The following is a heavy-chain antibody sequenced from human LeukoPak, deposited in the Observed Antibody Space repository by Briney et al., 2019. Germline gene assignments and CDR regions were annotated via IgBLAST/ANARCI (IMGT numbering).Heavy chain of an antibody. V-gene: IGHV3-64D*09. CDR2: ISSNGGST. CDR3: VRELPPVVSYYFDY. D-gene: IGHD2-15*01. Sequence: GGSLRLSCSASGFTFSFYAMGWVRQAPGKGLEYVSAISSNGGSTYYADSVKGRFTISRDNSKNTLYLQMSSLRADDTAVYYCVRELPPVVSYYFDYWGQGTLVTVSS. CDR1: GFTFSFYA. J-gene: IGHJ4*02.